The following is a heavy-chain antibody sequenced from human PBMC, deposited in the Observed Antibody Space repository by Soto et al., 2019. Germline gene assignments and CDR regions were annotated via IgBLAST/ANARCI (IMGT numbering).Heavy chain of an antibody. CDR2: ISYDGSKK. V-gene: IGHV3-30*18. Sequence: QVQLVESGGGVVQPGRSLRLSCAASGFTFSSYGMHWVRQAPGKGLEWVAVISYDGSKKYYADSVNGRFTISRDNYKHTLYLQMNSLRAEDTAVYYCAKVLKSVVVPAARTDGMAVWGKGTKVTFSS. J-gene: IGHJ6*04. D-gene: IGHD2-2*01. CDR3: AKVLKSVVVPAARTDGMAV. CDR1: GFTFSSYG.